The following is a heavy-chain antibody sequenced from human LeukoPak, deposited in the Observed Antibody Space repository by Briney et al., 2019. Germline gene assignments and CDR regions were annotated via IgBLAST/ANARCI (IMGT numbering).Heavy chain of an antibody. Sequence: GGSLRLSCAASGFTVSSNYMNWVRQAPGKGLEWVSVIYSGGTTCYADSVKGRFTISRDNSKNTLYLQMNSLGAEDTAVYYYARELHLGQGTLVTVSS. CDR3: ARELH. J-gene: IGHJ4*02. D-gene: IGHD1-26*01. V-gene: IGHV3-66*02. CDR1: GFTVSSNY. CDR2: IYSGGTT.